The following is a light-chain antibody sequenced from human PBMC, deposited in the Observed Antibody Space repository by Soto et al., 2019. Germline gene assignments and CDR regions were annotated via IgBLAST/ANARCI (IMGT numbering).Light chain of an antibody. V-gene: IGLV2-14*01. CDR2: DVS. CDR3: SSHTSSSTWV. Sequence: QSVLTQPASVSGSPGQSIAISCTGTSSDVGGYNYVSWYQQHPGKTPNLMIYDVSNRPSGVSNRFSGSKSGNTASLTISGLQAEDEADYYCSSHTSSSTWVFGGGTQLTVL. CDR1: SSDVGGYNY. J-gene: IGLJ3*02.